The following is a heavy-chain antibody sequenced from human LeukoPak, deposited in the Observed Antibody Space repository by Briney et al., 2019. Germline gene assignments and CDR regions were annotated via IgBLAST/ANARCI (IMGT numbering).Heavy chain of an antibody. V-gene: IGHV4-34*01. J-gene: IGHJ4*02. CDR1: GGSFSGYY. CDR2: INHSGST. CDR3: ARHLGLLWFGFDY. Sequence: PSETLSLTCAVYGGSFSGYYWSWIRQPPGKGLEWIGEINHSGSTNYNPSLKSRVTISVDTSKNQFSLKLSSVTAADTAMYYCARHLGLLWFGFDYWGQGTLVTVSS. D-gene: IGHD3-10*01.